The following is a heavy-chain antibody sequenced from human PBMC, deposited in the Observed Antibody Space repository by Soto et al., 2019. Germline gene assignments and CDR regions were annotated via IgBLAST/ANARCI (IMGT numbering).Heavy chain of an antibody. Sequence: ASVKVSCKASGYTFTSYGISWVRQAPGQGLEWMGWISAYNGNTNYAQKLQGRVTMTTDTSTSTAYMGLRSLRSDDTAVYYCARDRRYYDFWSGYPLAYYYYYMDVWGKGTTVTVSS. V-gene: IGHV1-18*01. CDR3: ARDRRYYDFWSGYPLAYYYYYMDV. J-gene: IGHJ6*03. CDR2: ISAYNGNT. CDR1: GYTFTSYG. D-gene: IGHD3-3*01.